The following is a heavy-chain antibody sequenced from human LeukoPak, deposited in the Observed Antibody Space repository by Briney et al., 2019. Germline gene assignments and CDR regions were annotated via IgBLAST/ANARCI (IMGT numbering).Heavy chain of an antibody. Sequence: PAGSLRLSCAASGFTFSNYYMNWVRQAPGKGLEWISSISGTSTYIFYANSLKGRFIVSRDNAKNSLFLQMNSLTAEDTAVYYCGRAGDYWGQGTLVTVSS. V-gene: IGHV3-21*06. CDR3: GRAGDY. J-gene: IGHJ4*02. CDR1: GFTFSNYY. CDR2: ISGTSTYI.